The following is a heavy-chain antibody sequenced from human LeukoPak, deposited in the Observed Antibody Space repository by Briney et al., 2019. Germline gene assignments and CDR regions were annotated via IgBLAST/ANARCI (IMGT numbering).Heavy chain of an antibody. D-gene: IGHD6-13*01. J-gene: IGHJ5*02. CDR3: ARDTPARDSSSLGAGSGWFDP. CDR1: GYTFTSYG. V-gene: IGHV1-18*04. Sequence: ASVKVSCKASGYTFTSYGISWVRQAPGQGLDWMGWISASNGNTNYAQKLQGRVTMTTDTSTSTAYMELRSLRSDDTAVYYCARDTPARDSSSLGAGSGWFDPWGQGTLVTVSS. CDR2: ISASNGNT.